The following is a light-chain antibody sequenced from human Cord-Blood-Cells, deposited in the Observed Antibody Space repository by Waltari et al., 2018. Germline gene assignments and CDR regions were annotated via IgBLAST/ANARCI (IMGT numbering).Light chain of an antibody. CDR1: SGHSSYA. CDR3: QTWGTGIRV. V-gene: IGLV4-69*01. Sequence: QLVLTQSPSASASLGASVKLTCTLSSGHSSYAIAWHQQQPEKGPRYLMKLNSDGRHSKGDGIPDRCSGSSSGAERYLTISSLQSEDEADYYCQTWGTGIRVFGGGTKLTVL. CDR2: LNSDGRH. J-gene: IGLJ3*02.